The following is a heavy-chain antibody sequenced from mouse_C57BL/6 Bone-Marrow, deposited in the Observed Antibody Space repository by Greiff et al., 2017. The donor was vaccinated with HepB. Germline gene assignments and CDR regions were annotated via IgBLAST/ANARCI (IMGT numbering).Heavy chain of an antibody. CDR2: IDPETGGT. D-gene: IGHD2-1*01. V-gene: IGHV1-15*01. Sequence: QVQLQQSGAELVRPGASVTLSCKASGYTFTDYEMHWVKQTPVHGLEWIGAIDPETGGTAYNQKFKGKAILTADKSSSTAYMELRSLTSEDSAVYYCTGIYYGNYADYWGQGTSVTVSS. CDR1: GYTFTDYE. CDR3: TGIYYGNYADY. J-gene: IGHJ4*01.